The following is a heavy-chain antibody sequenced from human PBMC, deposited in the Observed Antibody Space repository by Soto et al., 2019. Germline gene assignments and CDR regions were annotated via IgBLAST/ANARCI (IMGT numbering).Heavy chain of an antibody. D-gene: IGHD4-17*01. CDR1: GGSISSYY. CDR2: IYHSGST. Sequence: SETLSLTCTVSGGSISSYYWSWIRQPPGKGLEWIGYIYHSGSTNYNPSLKSRVTISVDTSKNQFSLKLSSVTAADTAVYYCARGDDYGDYFWFDPWGQGTLVTVSS. V-gene: IGHV4-59*01. CDR3: ARGDDYGDYFWFDP. J-gene: IGHJ5*02.